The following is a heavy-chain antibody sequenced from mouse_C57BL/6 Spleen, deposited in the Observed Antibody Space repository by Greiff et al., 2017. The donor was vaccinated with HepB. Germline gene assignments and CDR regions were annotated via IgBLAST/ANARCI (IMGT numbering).Heavy chain of an antibody. CDR3: ARNPHDPYYAMDY. D-gene: IGHD2-3*01. CDR2: IWSGGST. CDR1: GFSLTSYG. V-gene: IGHV2-2*01. J-gene: IGHJ4*01. Sequence: VQLQQSGPGLVQPSQSLSITCTVSGFSLTSYGVHWVRQSPGKGLEWLGVIWSGGSTDYNAAFISRLSISKDNSKSQVFFKMNSLQADDTAIYYCARNPHDPYYAMDYWGQGTSVTVSS.